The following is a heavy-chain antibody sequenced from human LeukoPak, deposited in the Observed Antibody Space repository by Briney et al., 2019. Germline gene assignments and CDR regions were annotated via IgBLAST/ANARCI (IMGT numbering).Heavy chain of an antibody. CDR1: GFTFNSYA. Sequence: GGSLRLSCAASGFTFNSYAMHWVRQVPGKWLEWVAFIRYDGSNQYHADPVKGRFTISRDNSKNTLYLQMNSLRAEDTAVYYCAYEVLTYSGSSRYYFDHWGRGTLVTVSS. J-gene: IGHJ4*02. V-gene: IGHV3-30*02. CDR3: AYEVLTYSGSSRYYFDH. D-gene: IGHD1-26*01. CDR2: IRYDGSNQ.